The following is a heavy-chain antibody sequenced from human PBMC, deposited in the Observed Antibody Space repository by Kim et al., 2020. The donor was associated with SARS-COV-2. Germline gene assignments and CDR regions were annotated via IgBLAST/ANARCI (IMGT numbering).Heavy chain of an antibody. D-gene: IGHD6-19*01. CDR2: ISSSGSTI. CDR3: ARDEDGSGWSSTAFDI. J-gene: IGHJ3*02. Sequence: GGSLRLSCAASGFTFSDYYMSWIRQAPGKGLEWVSYISSSGSTIYYADSVKGRFTISRDNAKNSLYLQMNSLRAEDTAVYYCARDEDGSGWSSTAFDIWGQGTMVTVSS. CDR1: GFTFSDYY. V-gene: IGHV3-11*04.